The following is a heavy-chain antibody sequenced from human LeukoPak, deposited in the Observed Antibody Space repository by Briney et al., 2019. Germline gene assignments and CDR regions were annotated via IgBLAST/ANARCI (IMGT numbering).Heavy chain of an antibody. Sequence: SVTLSLTCTVSGGSISSSSYYWGWIRQPPGKGLEWIGSIYYSGSTYYNPSLKSRVTISVDTSKNQFSLKLSSVTAADTAVYYCASNYDFWSGSFYGMDVWGQGTTVTVSS. V-gene: IGHV4-39*07. CDR1: GGSISSSSYY. CDR2: IYYSGST. D-gene: IGHD3-3*01. J-gene: IGHJ6*02. CDR3: ASNYDFWSGSFYGMDV.